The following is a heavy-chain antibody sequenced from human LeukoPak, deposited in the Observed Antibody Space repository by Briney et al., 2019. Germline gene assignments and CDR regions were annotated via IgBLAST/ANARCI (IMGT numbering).Heavy chain of an antibody. V-gene: IGHV4-4*07. CDR2: IYASGST. D-gene: IGHD6-6*01. J-gene: IGHJ4*02. CDR1: GGSISSYY. CDR3: ARESNLEYSSSRGLGR. Sequence: SETLSLTCTVSGGSISSYYWSWIRQPAGKGLEWIGRIYASGSTYYNPSLKSRVTMSVDTSKNQFSLRLTTVTAADTAVYYCARESNLEYSSSRGLGRWGQGTLVTVSS.